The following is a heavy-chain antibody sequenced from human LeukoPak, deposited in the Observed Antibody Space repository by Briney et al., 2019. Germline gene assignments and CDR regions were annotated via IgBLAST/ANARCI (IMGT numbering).Heavy chain of an antibody. J-gene: IGHJ4*02. CDR3: ARGFTSGSSNLDY. V-gene: IGHV3-23*01. CDR1: EFTFSSYA. Sequence: GGSLRLSCAASEFTFSSYAMSWVRQAPGKGLEWVSGISGSGVNTYYADSVKGRFTISRDNSKNTLYLQMNSLRAEDTAVYYCARGFTSGSSNLDYWGQGTLVTVSS. D-gene: IGHD1-26*01. CDR2: ISGSGVNT.